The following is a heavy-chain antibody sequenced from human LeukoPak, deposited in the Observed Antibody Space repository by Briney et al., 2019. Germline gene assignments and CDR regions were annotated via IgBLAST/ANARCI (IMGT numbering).Heavy chain of an antibody. D-gene: IGHD5-18*01. J-gene: IGHJ4*02. CDR2: IYYSGST. Sequence: PSETLSLTCTVSGGSISSGGYYWSRIRQHPGKGLEWIGYIYYSGSTYYNPSLKSRVTISVDTSKNQFSLKLSSVTAADTAVYYCARVRPGYSYGLGGIDYWGQGTLVTVSS. CDR3: ARVRPGYSYGLGGIDY. CDR1: GGSISSGGYY. V-gene: IGHV4-31*03.